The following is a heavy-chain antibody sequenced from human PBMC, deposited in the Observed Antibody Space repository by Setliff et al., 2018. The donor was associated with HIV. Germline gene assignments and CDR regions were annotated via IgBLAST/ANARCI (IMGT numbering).Heavy chain of an antibody. Sequence: LAESSETLSLTCTISGGSITGHYWSWIRQPPGRGLEWIGYIYYNGSPTYNPSLQSRFTMSVDTSKNQFSLRLSSVTAAETAVYYCTRGPGGTVPKPLEAFEVWGRGAVGTVSS. CDR1: GGSITGHY. CDR2: IYYNGSP. D-gene: IGHD1-7*01. V-gene: IGHV4-59*11. J-gene: IGHJ3*01. CDR3: TRGPGGTVPKPLEAFEV.